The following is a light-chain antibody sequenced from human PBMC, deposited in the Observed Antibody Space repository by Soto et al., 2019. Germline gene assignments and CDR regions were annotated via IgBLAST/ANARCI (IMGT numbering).Light chain of an antibody. V-gene: IGKV3-15*01. Sequence: EIVMTQSPVTLSVSPGERATLSCRASQSVSSNLAWYQQKPGQAPRLLIYDASTRATGIPARFSGSGSGTEFTLTISSLQSEDFAVYYCQQYNDWGTFGQGT. CDR2: DAS. CDR1: QSVSSN. J-gene: IGKJ1*01. CDR3: QQYNDWGT.